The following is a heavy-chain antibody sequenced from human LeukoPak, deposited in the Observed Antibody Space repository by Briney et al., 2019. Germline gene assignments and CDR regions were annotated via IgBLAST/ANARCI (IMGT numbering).Heavy chain of an antibody. CDR3: AKDRKFCSDGSCYQDWLDP. D-gene: IGHD2-15*01. V-gene: IGHV3-30*02. Sequence: GGSLRLSCAASRFTFSSYGMHWVRQAPGKGLEWVAFIRYDESNKSYADSVKGRFTISRDNSKNTVYLQISSLRVEDTAVYYGAKDRKFCSDGSCYQDWLDPWGQGTLVTVSS. CDR1: RFTFSSYG. J-gene: IGHJ5*02. CDR2: IRYDESNK.